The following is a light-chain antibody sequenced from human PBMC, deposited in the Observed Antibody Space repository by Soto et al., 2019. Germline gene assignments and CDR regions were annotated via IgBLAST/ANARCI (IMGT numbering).Light chain of an antibody. CDR3: HQYGSFPHT. Sequence: EIVLTQSPGTLSLSPGERATLSCRASQSVSGSSLAWYQHKPGQAPRLLIYGASSRATGIPDRFSGSGSGTDFTFIISRLEPEDFGTYYCHQYGSFPHTFGQGTELETK. CDR2: GAS. J-gene: IGKJ2*01. CDR1: QSVSGSS. V-gene: IGKV3-20*01.